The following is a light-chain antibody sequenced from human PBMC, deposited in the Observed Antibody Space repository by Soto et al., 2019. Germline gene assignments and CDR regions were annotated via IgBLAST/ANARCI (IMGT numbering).Light chain of an antibody. V-gene: IGLV2-8*01. CDR1: GSDIGGYNY. J-gene: IGLJ3*02. Sequence: QSALTQPPSASGSPGQSVTISCTGTGSDIGGYNYVSWYQQYPGKAPKLMIYEVTKRPSGVPDRISGSKSGNTASLTISGLQTDDEADYYCSSYAGSPWLFGGGTQLTVL. CDR3: SSYAGSPWL. CDR2: EVT.